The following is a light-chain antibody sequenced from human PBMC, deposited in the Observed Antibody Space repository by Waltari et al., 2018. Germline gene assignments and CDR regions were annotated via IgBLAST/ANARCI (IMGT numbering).Light chain of an antibody. Sequence: QSALTQPASVSGSPGQSIPISCTGSTSDVGGYKYVPWYQQHPGKAPKLIIFDVSGRPFGVSTRFSGSKSGNTASLTISGLQPDDEADYHCISYTSSRHYVFGSGTKVIVL. J-gene: IGLJ1*01. CDR1: TSDVGGYKY. CDR2: DVS. V-gene: IGLV2-14*03. CDR3: ISYTSSRHYV.